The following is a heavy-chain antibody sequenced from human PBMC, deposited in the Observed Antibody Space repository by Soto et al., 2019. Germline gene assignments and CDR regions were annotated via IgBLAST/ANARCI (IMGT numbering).Heavy chain of an antibody. Sequence: ASVKVSCKASGYPFSDNQIHWLRRAPGQGLEWMGRINPKSDDTNYAQKFQGRVTMTRDTSIDTAYLELTGLTSDDTTTYYCARKHSLDYIRWGLDPWGQGTLVTVSS. CDR1: GYPFSDNQ. V-gene: IGHV1-2*02. D-gene: IGHD4-4*01. J-gene: IGHJ5*02. CDR2: INPKSDDT. CDR3: ARKHSLDYIRWGLDP.